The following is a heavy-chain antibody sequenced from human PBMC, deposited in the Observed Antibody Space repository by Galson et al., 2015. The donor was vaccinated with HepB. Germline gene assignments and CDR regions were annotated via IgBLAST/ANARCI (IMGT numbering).Heavy chain of an antibody. CDR2: INPSGGST. V-gene: IGHV1-46*04. CDR1: GYTFTSYY. CDR3: AREMGRGGREPGVYGMDV. J-gene: IGHJ6*02. D-gene: IGHD1-14*01. Sequence: SVKVSCKASGYTFTSYYMHWVRQAPGQGLEWMGIINPSGGSTSYAQKLQGRVTMTRDTSTSTVYMELSSLRSEDTAVYYCAREMGRGGREPGVYGMDVWGQGTTVTVSS.